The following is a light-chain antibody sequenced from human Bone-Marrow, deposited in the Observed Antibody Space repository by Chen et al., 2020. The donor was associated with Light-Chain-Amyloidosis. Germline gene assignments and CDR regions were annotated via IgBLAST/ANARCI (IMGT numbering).Light chain of an antibody. V-gene: IGLV1-47*02. CDR3: ATWDFSGSGQGV. CDR2: RDT. J-gene: IGLJ3*02. CDR1: TSIIEGSF. Sequence: QSVLNQPPSASGTPGQRVTISCSGSTSIIEGSFIYWYRHLPGTAPKLLISRDTQRPSGVPDRFSGSKSGTSASLTISGLRSEDEAVYYCATWDFSGSGQGVFGGGTKLTV.